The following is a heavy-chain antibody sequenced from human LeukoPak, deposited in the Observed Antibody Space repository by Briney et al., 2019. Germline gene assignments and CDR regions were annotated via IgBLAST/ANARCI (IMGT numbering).Heavy chain of an antibody. Sequence: GGSLRLSCAASGFTVITNDMTWVRQAPGKGLEWVAFTLSDGSSKYYADSVKGRFTISRDNSKNTLYLQMNSLRPEDTAVYYCAKPRTTAGTLDYFDYWGQGTLVTVSS. J-gene: IGHJ4*02. CDR1: GFTVITND. CDR3: AKPRTTAGTLDYFDY. V-gene: IGHV3-30*02. D-gene: IGHD6-19*01. CDR2: TLSDGSSK.